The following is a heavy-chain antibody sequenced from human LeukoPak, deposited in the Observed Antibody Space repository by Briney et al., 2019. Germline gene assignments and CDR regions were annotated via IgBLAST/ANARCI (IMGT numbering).Heavy chain of an antibody. CDR3: ASFYYGSGSYYNAGAFDI. V-gene: IGHV1-18*01. D-gene: IGHD3-10*01. J-gene: IGHJ3*02. CDR1: GYTFSNYA. CDR2: ISGYNGNT. Sequence: ASVKVSCKASGYTFSNYAITWVRQAPGQGLEWMGWISGYNGNTNYAQRVQGRVTMTTDTSTSTAYMELRSLRSDDTAVYYCASFYYGSGSYYNAGAFDIWGQGTMVTVSS.